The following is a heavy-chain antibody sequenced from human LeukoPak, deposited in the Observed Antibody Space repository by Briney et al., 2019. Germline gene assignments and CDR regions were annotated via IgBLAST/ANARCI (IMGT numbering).Heavy chain of an antibody. J-gene: IGHJ6*03. CDR1: GFTFSSYW. Sequence: GGSLRLSCAVSGFTFSSYWMSWVRQAPGKGLEWISYISYSGNTIYYADSVKGRFTISRDNAKHSLYLQMNSLRAEDTAVYYCARVGPTYYYYYMDVWGKGTTVTVSS. CDR2: ISYSGNTI. CDR3: ARVGPTYYYYYMDV. V-gene: IGHV3-48*04.